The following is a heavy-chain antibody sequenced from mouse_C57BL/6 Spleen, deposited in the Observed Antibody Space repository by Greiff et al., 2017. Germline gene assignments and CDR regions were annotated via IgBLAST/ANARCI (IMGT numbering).Heavy chain of an antibody. CDR1: GYTFTSYW. J-gene: IGHJ2*01. Sequence: QVQLKQPGAELVKPGASVKLSCKASGYTFTSYWMHWVKQRPGQGLEWIGMIHPNSGSTNYNEKFKSKATLTVDKSSSTAYMQLSSLTSEDSAVYYCARRTTVVATNYVDYWGQGTTLTVSS. CDR2: IHPNSGST. V-gene: IGHV1-64*01. CDR3: ARRTTVVATNYVDY. D-gene: IGHD1-1*01.